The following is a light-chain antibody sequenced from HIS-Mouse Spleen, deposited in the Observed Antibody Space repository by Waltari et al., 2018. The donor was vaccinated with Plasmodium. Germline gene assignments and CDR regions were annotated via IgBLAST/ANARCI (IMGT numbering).Light chain of an antibody. V-gene: IGKV1-39*01. Sequence: DIQMTQSPSSLSASVGDRVTITCRASQSISSYLNWYQQKPGKAPNLLIYAASSLQSGVPSRCSGSGAETDYTLTISSLRREDCATYYCQQSYSTWTFSQGTKVEIK. CDR3: QQSYSTWT. CDR1: QSISSY. CDR2: AAS. J-gene: IGKJ1*01.